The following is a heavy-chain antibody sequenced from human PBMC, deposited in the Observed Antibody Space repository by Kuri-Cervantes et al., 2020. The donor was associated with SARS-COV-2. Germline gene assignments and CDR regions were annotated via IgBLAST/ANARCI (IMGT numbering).Heavy chain of an antibody. Sequence: GGSLRLSCAASGFTFSSYSMNWVRQAPGKGLEWVSSISSSSSYIYYADSVKGRFTISRDNAKNSLYLQMNSLRDEDTAVYYCAKVGDYDFWSGYYRENYFDYWGQGTLVTVSS. CDR1: GFTFSSYS. V-gene: IGHV3-21*01. CDR3: AKVGDYDFWSGYYRENYFDY. CDR2: ISSSSSYI. D-gene: IGHD3-3*01. J-gene: IGHJ4*02.